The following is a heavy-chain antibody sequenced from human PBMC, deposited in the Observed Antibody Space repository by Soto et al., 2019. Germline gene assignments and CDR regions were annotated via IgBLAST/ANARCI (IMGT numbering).Heavy chain of an antibody. CDR1: GGSISSYD. Sequence: XETLSLTCTVSGGSISSYDWSWIRQPAGKGLEWIGRIYTSGSTNYNPSLKSRVTMSVDTSKNQFSLKLSSVTAADTAVYYCARDRRDSSSSYGGDYFDYWGQGTLVTVSS. CDR3: ARDRRDSSSSYGGDYFDY. J-gene: IGHJ4*02. V-gene: IGHV4-4*07. CDR2: IYTSGST. D-gene: IGHD6-13*01.